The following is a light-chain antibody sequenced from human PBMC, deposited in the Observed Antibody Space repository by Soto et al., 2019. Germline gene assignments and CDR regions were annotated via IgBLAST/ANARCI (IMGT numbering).Light chain of an antibody. V-gene: IGKV3-11*01. CDR1: QSVSSY. CDR2: AAS. CDR3: QQRSDGPLT. Sequence: EIVLTQSPATLSLSPGERATLSCRASQSVSSYFAWYQQKPGQAPRLLIYAASSRATGIPARFSGSGSGTDCTLTISSLDPEDFAVYYCQQRSDGPLTFGQGTKVEI. J-gene: IGKJ1*01.